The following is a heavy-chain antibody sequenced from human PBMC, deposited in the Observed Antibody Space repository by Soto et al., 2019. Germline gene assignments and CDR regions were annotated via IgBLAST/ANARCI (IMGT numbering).Heavy chain of an antibody. V-gene: IGHV1-2*02. CDR1: GYTFIAYY. Sequence: GASVMVSWKASGYTFIAYYIHWVRQAPGQGLEWMGWIIPISGGTNYAQKFQDRVTMTRDKSISTAYMELSSLRSDDKAVYYCARGAHSNAYDIGGQRTMVTVSS. CDR2: IIPISGGT. J-gene: IGHJ3*02. CDR3: ARGAHSNAYDI.